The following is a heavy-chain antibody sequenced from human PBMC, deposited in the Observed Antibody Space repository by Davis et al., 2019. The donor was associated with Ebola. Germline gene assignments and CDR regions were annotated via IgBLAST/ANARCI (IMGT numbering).Heavy chain of an antibody. CDR1: GFTFSSYG. J-gene: IGHJ4*02. CDR2: IKQDGSER. D-gene: IGHD3-3*01. Sequence: GESLKISCAASGFTFSSYGMHWVRQAPGKGLEWVANIKQDGSERYCVDSVKGRFSISRDNAKSSLYLQMNSLRAEDTAVYYCATGVYYFDYWGQGALVTVSS. V-gene: IGHV3-7*01. CDR3: ATGVYYFDY.